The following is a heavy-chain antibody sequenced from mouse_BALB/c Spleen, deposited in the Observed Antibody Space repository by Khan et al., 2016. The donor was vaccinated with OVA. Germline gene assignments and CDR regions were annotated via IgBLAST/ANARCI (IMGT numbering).Heavy chain of an antibody. J-gene: IGHJ4*01. CDR3: ARRTTGYTMDY. Sequence: QVQLKQSGAELARPGASVKMSCKASGYTFTSHTMHWIMQSPGQGLEWIGYINPRSGYSNYNQKFNDKATLTADKSSSTAYMQLSSLTSEDSAVYYWARRTTGYTMDYWGQGTSVTVSS. CDR1: GYTFTSHT. V-gene: IGHV1-4*01. CDR2: INPRSGYS. D-gene: IGHD2-14*01.